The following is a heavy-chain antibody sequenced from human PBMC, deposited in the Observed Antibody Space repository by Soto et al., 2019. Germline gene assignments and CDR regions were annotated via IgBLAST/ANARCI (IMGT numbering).Heavy chain of an antibody. CDR1: GFTFSSYW. D-gene: IGHD5-18*01. CDR2: IKQGGTEK. Sequence: PGLSLRLSCAASGFTFSSYWMSWVRQAPGKGLEWVANIKQGGTEKYYINSVKGRFTISRDNAKNSLYLQMNSLRAEDMAVDYWATDSPFEFWGQGTLVTVSS. J-gene: IGHJ4*02. V-gene: IGHV3-7*03. CDR3: ATDSPFEF.